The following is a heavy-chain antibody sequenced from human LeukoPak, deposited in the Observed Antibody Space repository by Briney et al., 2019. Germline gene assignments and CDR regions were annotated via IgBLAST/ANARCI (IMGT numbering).Heavy chain of an antibody. J-gene: IGHJ4*02. D-gene: IGHD4-17*01. CDR1: GYTFTGYY. Sequence: ASVKVSCKASGYTFTGYYMHWVRQAPAQGLEWMGRINPNSGGTNYAQKFQGRVTMTRDTSISTAYIELSRLRSDDTAVYYCARAGYGDYDGIDYWGQGTLVTVSS. V-gene: IGHV1-2*06. CDR2: INPNSGGT. CDR3: ARAGYGDYDGIDY.